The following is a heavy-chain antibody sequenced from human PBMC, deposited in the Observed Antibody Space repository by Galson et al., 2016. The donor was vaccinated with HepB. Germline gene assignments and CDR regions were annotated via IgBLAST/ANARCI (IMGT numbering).Heavy chain of an antibody. V-gene: IGHV4-39*01. Sequence: SLTCTVSGDSISSRSYYWVWIRQPPGKGLEWIGTIYYSGNTYYNPSLKSRITMSVDTSKNQFSLNLRSVTATDTAVYYCARHKSYGSGSGFDYWGQGTLVTVSS. D-gene: IGHD3-10*01. CDR3: ARHKSYGSGSGFDY. CDR1: GDSISSRSYY. J-gene: IGHJ4*02. CDR2: IYYSGNT.